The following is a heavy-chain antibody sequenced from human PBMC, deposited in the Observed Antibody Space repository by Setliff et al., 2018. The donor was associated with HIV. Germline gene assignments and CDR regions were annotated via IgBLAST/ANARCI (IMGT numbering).Heavy chain of an antibody. CDR1: GYTFTSYE. V-gene: IGHV1-8*02. J-gene: IGHJ4*02. Sequence: ASVKVSCKASGYTFTSYEINWVRQATGQGLEWMGWMNPNSGNTGYAQKFQGRVTMTRNPSISTAYMELRSLTSDDTAVYYCARDTMVVVSRFDYWGQGTLVTVSS. CDR3: ARDTMVVVSRFDY. D-gene: IGHD2-21*01. CDR2: MNPNSGNT.